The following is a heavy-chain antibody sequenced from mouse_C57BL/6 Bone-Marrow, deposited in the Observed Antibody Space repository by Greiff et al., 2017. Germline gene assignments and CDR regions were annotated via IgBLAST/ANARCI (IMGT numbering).Heavy chain of an antibody. CDR1: GYTFTSYW. Sequence: VQLQQPGAELVKPGASVKLSCKASGYTFTSYWMQWVKQRPGPGLEWIGEIDPSDSYTNYNQKFKGKATLTVDTSSSTAYMQLSSLTSEDSAVYYCARVGGWPIFDYWGQGTTLTVSS. D-gene: IGHD3-3*01. V-gene: IGHV1-50*01. CDR3: ARVGGWPIFDY. J-gene: IGHJ2*01. CDR2: IDPSDSYT.